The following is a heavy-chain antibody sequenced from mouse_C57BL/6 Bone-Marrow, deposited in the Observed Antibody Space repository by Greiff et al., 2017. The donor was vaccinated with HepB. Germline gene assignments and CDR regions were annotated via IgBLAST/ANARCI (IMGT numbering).Heavy chain of an antibody. V-gene: IGHV1-76*01. CDR3: ARDSGYRYAMDY. CDR2: IYPGSGNT. Sequence: QVQLQQSGAELVRPGASVKLSCKASGYTFTDYYINWVKQRPGQGLEWIARIYPGSGNTYYNEKFKGKATLTAEKSSSTAYMQLSSLTSEDSAVYFCARDSGYRYAMDYWGQGTSVTVSS. J-gene: IGHJ4*01. D-gene: IGHD3-2*02. CDR1: GYTFTDYY.